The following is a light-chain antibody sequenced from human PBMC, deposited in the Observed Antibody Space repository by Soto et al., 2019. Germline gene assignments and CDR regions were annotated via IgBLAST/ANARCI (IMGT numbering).Light chain of an antibody. V-gene: IGKV3-15*01. J-gene: IGKJ1*01. CDR2: GAS. Sequence: EIVMTQAGNTRSVSRAQRATHTCRASQSVSSNLAWYQQKPGQAPRLLIYGASTRATGIPARFSGSGSGTEFTLTISSLQPADFAIYYCQHYNAHSLGTFAQGTKVDIK. CDR3: QHYNAHSLGT. CDR1: QSVSSN.